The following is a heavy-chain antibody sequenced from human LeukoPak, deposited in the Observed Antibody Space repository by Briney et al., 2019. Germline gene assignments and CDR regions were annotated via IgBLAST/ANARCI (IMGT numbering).Heavy chain of an antibody. D-gene: IGHD4-23*01. CDR1: GYTFTTNG. J-gene: IGHJ4*02. CDR3: ARDRWYTFDN. V-gene: IGHV1-18*01. CDR2: ISANSGNT. Sequence: GASVKVSCKTSGYTFTTNGISWVRQAPGQGLEWMGWISANSGNTNYAQKYHGRVTMTTDTSASTVYMELRSLRSDDTAVYYCARDRWYTFDNWGQGTLITVSS.